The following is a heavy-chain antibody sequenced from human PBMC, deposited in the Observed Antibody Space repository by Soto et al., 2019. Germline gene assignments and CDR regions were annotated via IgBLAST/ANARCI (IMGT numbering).Heavy chain of an antibody. D-gene: IGHD5-18*01. J-gene: IGHJ4*02. Sequence: EASVKVSCKASGYTFTRSGISWVRQAPGQGPEWMGWISVYNGDTDYVQKLQGRVTMTTDTSTSTAYMELRSLRSDDTAVYYCARAASLWLFHYWGQGTLVTVSS. CDR1: GYTFTRSG. CDR3: ARAASLWLFHY. CDR2: ISVYNGDT. V-gene: IGHV1-18*01.